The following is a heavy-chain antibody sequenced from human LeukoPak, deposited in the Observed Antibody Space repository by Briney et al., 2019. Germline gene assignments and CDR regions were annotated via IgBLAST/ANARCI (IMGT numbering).Heavy chain of an antibody. Sequence: SETLSLTCDVSGGSISSSSYYWGWIRQPPGKGLEWIGSIYYSKSTYYNPSLKSRVTISVDTSKNQFSLKLSSVSAADTAMYYCANTISGTYADAFHIWGQGTVVTVSS. CDR3: ANTISGTYADAFHI. CDR2: IYYSKST. J-gene: IGHJ3*02. V-gene: IGHV4-39*01. CDR1: GGSISSSSYY. D-gene: IGHD1-26*01.